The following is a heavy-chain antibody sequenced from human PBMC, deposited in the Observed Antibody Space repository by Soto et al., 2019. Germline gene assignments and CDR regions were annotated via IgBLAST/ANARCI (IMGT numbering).Heavy chain of an antibody. D-gene: IGHD2-15*01. CDR1: GFNFNRYT. J-gene: IGHJ6*04. CDR2: ISSSGYI. Sequence: EVQLVESGGGLVKPGGSLRLSCAASGFNFNRYTINWVRQAPGKRLEWVSSISSSGYIFSTDSVRDRFTTSRDNAKNSAYLKINSLRAEDTAVYFFARDYSGGSCYPAMDAWGKGTTVTVSS. CDR3: ARDYSGGSCYPAMDA. V-gene: IGHV3-21*01.